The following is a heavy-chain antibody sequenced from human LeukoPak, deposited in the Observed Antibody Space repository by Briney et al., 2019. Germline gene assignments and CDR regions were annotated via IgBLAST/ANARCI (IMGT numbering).Heavy chain of an antibody. CDR2: ISGSGGST. D-gene: IGHD5-18*01. Sequence: GGSLRLSCAASGFTFSSYAMSWVRQAPGKGLEWVSAISGSGGSTYYADSVKGRFTISRDNAKNSLYLQMNSLRAEDTAVYYCARVLGYSYGYDRDYWGQGTLVTVSS. J-gene: IGHJ4*02. CDR3: ARVLGYSYGYDRDY. V-gene: IGHV3-23*01. CDR1: GFTFSSYA.